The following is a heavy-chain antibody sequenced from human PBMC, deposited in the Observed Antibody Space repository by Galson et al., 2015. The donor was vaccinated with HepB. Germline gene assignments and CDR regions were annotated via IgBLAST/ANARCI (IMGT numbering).Heavy chain of an antibody. J-gene: IGHJ6*02. D-gene: IGHD3-9*01. CDR3: ARGDYDILTMDV. Sequence: SLRLSCAGSGFTFSDNYISWIRQAPGKGLQLISYISGTRTYVDYADSVVGRFTISRANANNSVFLQMNNLRADDTGVYYCARGDYDILTMDVWGQGTTVIGSS. CDR1: GFTFSDNY. CDR2: ISGTRTYV. V-gene: IGHV3-11*06.